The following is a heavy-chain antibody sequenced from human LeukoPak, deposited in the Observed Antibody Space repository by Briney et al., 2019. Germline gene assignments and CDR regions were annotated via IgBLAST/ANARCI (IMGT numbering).Heavy chain of an antibody. CDR2: IRHDGANK. CDR3: AKVYDFYGSGSRFDY. D-gene: IGHD3-10*01. J-gene: IGHJ4*02. V-gene: IGHV3-30*02. Sequence: GGSLRLSCAASGFTFITYVMHWVRQAPGKGLEWVAFIRHDGANKYYTSPVKDRFTISRNNSKNTVYRQMSSLRAEDTAVYYFAKVYDFYGSGSRFDYWGQGARVTVCS. CDR1: GFTFITYV.